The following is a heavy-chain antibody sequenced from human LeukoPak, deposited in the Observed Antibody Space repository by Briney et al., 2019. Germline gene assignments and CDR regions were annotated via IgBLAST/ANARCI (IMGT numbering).Heavy chain of an antibody. CDR2: INHSGST. V-gene: IGHV4-34*01. CDR1: GGSFSGYY. D-gene: IGHD2-15*01. Sequence: PSETLSLTCAVYGGSFSGYYWSWIRQPPGKGLEWIGEINHSGSTNYDPSLKSRVTISVDTSKNQFSLKLSSVTAADTAVYYCAREDDLFDCWGQGTLVTVSS. CDR3: AREDDLFDC. J-gene: IGHJ4*02.